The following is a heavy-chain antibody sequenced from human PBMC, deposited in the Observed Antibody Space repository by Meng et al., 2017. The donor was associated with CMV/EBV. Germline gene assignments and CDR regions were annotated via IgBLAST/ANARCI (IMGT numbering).Heavy chain of an antibody. V-gene: IGHV3-33*06. J-gene: IGHJ6*02. CDR3: AKTFTIFGVVIGMDV. D-gene: IGHD3-3*01. CDR1: GFTFSSYG. Sequence: GESLKISCAASGFTFSSYGMHWVRQAPGKGLEWVAVIWYDGSNKYYADSVKGRFTISRDNSKNTLYLQMNSLRAEETAVYYCAKTFTIFGVVIGMDVWGQGTTVTVSS. CDR2: IWYDGSNK.